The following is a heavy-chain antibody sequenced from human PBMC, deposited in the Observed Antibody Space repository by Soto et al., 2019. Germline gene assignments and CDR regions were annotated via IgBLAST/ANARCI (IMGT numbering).Heavy chain of an antibody. CDR2: INPNSGGT. J-gene: IGHJ4*02. CDR1: GYTFTGHF. Sequence: ASVKVSCKASGYTFTGHFMHWVRQAPGQGFEWMGWINPNSGGTNYVQRFQGRVSMTRDTSISTAYMELSRLTSDDTAGYYCARDDYGGNSGVLVDFWGQGTLVTVSS. CDR3: ARDDYGGNSGVLVDF. D-gene: IGHD4-17*01. V-gene: IGHV1-2*02.